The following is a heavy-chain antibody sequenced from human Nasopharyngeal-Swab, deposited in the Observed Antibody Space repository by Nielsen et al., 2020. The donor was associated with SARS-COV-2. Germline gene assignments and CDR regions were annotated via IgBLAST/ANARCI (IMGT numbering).Heavy chain of an antibody. V-gene: IGHV1-18*01. Sequence: ASMKVSCKASGYTFTSYGISWGRQAPGQGLEWMGWISAYNGNTNYAQKLQGRVTMTTDTSTSTAYMELRSLRSDDTAVYYCARAGRAAAAPSYGMDVWGQGTTVTVSS. CDR1: GYTFTSYG. CDR2: ISAYNGNT. CDR3: ARAGRAAAAPSYGMDV. D-gene: IGHD6-13*01. J-gene: IGHJ6*02.